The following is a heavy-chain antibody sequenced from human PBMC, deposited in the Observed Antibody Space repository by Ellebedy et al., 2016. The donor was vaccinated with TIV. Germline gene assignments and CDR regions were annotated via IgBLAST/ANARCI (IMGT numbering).Heavy chain of an antibody. CDR3: ARDPEGPYYYGSGKFDY. Sequence: ASVKVSCXASGYTFTSHIIHWVRQAAGQWLEWLGWINAGNGDTKYSQKFQGRVTITRDTSASTVYMEMSSLRSEDTAVFYCARDPEGPYYYGSGKFDYWGQGTLVTVSS. D-gene: IGHD3-10*01. CDR2: INAGNGDT. J-gene: IGHJ4*02. V-gene: IGHV1-3*01. CDR1: GYTFTSHI.